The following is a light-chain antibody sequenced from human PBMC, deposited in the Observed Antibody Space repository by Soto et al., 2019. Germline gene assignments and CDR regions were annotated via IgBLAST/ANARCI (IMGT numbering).Light chain of an antibody. CDR1: SANIGSNY. J-gene: IGLJ2*01. CDR2: DSD. Sequence: QSVLTQPPSVSAAPGQKVTISCSGSSANIGSNYVSWYQHLPGTAPKLVIYDSDKRPSEIPDRFSGSKSGTSATLDITGLLTGDEADYYCGAWDGSLSVVLFGGGTKLTVL. CDR3: GAWDGSLSVVL. V-gene: IGLV1-51*01.